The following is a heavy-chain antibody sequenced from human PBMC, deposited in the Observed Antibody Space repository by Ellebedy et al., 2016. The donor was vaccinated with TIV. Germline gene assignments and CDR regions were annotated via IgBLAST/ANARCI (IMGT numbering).Heavy chain of an antibody. CDR1: GFSFTTYS. D-gene: IGHD1-26*01. J-gene: IGHJ4*02. Sequence: GESLKISCATSGFSFTTYSMNWVRQAPGKGLEWVSSITSSSRDIHYADSVKGRFTISRDNAKNSLYLEMKSLRAEDTAVYYCATAREWDWGQGTLVTASS. CDR3: ATAREWD. CDR2: ITSSSRDI. V-gene: IGHV3-21*01.